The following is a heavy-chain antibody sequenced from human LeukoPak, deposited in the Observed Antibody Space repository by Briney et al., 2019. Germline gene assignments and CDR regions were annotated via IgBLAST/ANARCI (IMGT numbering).Heavy chain of an antibody. CDR2: IYTSGRT. CDR1: GGSISSGSYY. D-gene: IGHD2-2*01. V-gene: IGHV4-61*02. J-gene: IGHJ4*02. CDR3: ARVSYQEGVDY. Sequence: PSETLSLTCTVSGGSISSGSYYWSWILQPAGKGLEWIGRIYTSGRTNYNPSLKSRATISVDTSKNQFSLKLNFVTAADTAVYYCARVSYQEGVDYWGQGTLVTVSS.